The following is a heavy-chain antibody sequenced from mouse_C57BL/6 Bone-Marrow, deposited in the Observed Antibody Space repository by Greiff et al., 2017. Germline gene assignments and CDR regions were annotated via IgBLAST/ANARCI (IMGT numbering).Heavy chain of an antibody. CDR3: ARRGGNYEDDY. J-gene: IGHJ2*01. CDR2: ISGGGGNT. Sequence: EVHLVESGGGLVKPGGSLKLSCAASGFTFSSYTMSWVRQTPEKRLEWVATISGGGGNTYYPDSVKGRFTISRDNAKNTLYLQMSSLRSEDTALYYCARRGGNYEDDYWGQGTTLTVSS. CDR1: GFTFSSYT. V-gene: IGHV5-9*01. D-gene: IGHD2-1*01.